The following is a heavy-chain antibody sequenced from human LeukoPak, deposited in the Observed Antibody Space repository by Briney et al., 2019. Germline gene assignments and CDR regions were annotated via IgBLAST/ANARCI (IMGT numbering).Heavy chain of an antibody. CDR2: ISAYNGNT. CDR1: GYTFTSYG. V-gene: IGHV1-18*01. CDR3: ARDPGTTAWNYYYYYYMDV. Sequence: ASVKVSCKASGYTFTSYGISWVRQAPGQGLEWMGWISAYNGNTNYAQKLQGRVTMTTDTSTSTAYMELRSLRSDDTAVYYCARDPGTTAWNYYYYYYMDVWGKGTTVTISX. D-gene: IGHD4-17*01. J-gene: IGHJ6*03.